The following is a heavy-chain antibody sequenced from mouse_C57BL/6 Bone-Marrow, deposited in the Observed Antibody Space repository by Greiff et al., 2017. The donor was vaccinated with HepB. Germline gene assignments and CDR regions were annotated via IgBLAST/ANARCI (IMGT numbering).Heavy chain of an antibody. CDR1: GYAFSSYW. CDR3: AREGAIVTEDFDY. J-gene: IGHJ2*01. CDR2: IYPGDGDT. V-gene: IGHV1-80*01. Sequence: QVQLKESGAELVKPGASVKISCKASGYAFSSYWMNWVKQRPGKGLEGIGQIYPGDGDTNYNGNFKGKATLTAEKSSSTAYMQLSSLTSEDSAVYFCAREGAIVTEDFDYWGQGTTLTVSS. D-gene: IGHD2-5*01.